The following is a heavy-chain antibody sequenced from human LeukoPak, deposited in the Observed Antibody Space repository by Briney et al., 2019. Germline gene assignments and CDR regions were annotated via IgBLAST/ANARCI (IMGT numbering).Heavy chain of an antibody. CDR3: ARFGGYSYED. CDR2: INPRGGST. J-gene: IGHJ4*02. Sequence: ASVKVSCKASGYSFTNYYMHWVRQAPGQGLEWMGIINPRGGSTTYAQKFQGRVTMTRDTSTSIVYMELSSLRSDDTAVYYCARFGGYSYEDWGQGTLVTVSS. CDR1: GYSFTNYY. D-gene: IGHD5-18*01. V-gene: IGHV1-46*01.